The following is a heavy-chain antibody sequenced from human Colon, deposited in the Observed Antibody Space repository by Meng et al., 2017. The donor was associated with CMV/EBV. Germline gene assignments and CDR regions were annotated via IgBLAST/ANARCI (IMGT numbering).Heavy chain of an antibody. D-gene: IGHD2-2*02. CDR2: SNTDGSTT. CDR3: ARDGGLVVVPAAIGAYYYGMDV. CDR1: GFTSSRFS. Sequence: GGSLRLSCAASGFTSSRFSMHWVRQAPGKGLVWVSRSNTDGSTTSYADSVKGRFTISRDNAKNSLYLQMNSLRAEDTAVYYCARDGGLVVVPAAIGAYYYGMDVWGQGTTVTVSS. J-gene: IGHJ6*02. V-gene: IGHV3-74*01.